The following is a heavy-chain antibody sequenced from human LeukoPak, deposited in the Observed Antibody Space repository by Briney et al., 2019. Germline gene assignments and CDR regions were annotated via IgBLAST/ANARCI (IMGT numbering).Heavy chain of an antibody. J-gene: IGHJ4*02. CDR2: MNPNSGNT. D-gene: IGHD2-2*02. CDR3: ARGAYCSSTSCYTDNFDY. CDR1: GYTFTGYY. V-gene: IGHV1-8*02. Sequence: GASVKVSCKASGYTFTGYYMHWVRQATGQGLEWMGWMNPNSGNTGYAQKFQGRVTMTRNTSISTAYMELSSLRSEDTAVYYCARGAYCSSTSCYTDNFDYWGQGTLVTVSS.